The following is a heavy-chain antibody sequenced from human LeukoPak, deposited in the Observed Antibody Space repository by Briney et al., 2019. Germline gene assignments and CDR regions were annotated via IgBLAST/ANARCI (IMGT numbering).Heavy chain of an antibody. CDR3: AKEDCGVDCSTFDY. CDR1: GFTFCRYA. J-gene: IGHJ4*02. Sequence: PGGSLRLSCAASGFTFCRYAMSWVRQAPGKGLEWVSAISGSGGTTYYADSVKGRFTISRDNSKSTLYLQMNSLRAEDTAVYYCAKEDCGVDCSTFDYWGQGTLVTVSS. V-gene: IGHV3-23*01. D-gene: IGHD2-21*02. CDR2: ISGSGGTT.